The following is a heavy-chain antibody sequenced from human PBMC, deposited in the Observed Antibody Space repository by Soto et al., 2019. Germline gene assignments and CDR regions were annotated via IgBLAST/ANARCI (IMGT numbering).Heavy chain of an antibody. CDR1: GDFLTTYY. CDR3: ARSPQYSSGWNGGFDY. V-gene: IGHV4-59*01. CDR2: IFYGGHT. Sequence: SETLSLTCDVSGDFLTTYYLNWIRQYPGKGLEWIGYIFYGGHTNYNPSLRGRATISVDTSKNQFSLKLSSVTAADTAVYYCARSPQYSSGWNGGFDYWGQGTLVTVYS. J-gene: IGHJ4*02. D-gene: IGHD6-19*01.